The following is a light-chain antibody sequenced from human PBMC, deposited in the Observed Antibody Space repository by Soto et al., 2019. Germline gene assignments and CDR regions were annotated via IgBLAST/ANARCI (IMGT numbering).Light chain of an antibody. J-gene: IGLJ2*01. CDR1: SSDVGGYNY. CDR3: SSYTSSSTVV. CDR2: DVS. V-gene: IGLV2-14*01. Sequence: QSALTQPASVCGSPGQSITISCTGTSSDVGGYNYVSWYQQHPGKAPKLMIYDVSNRPSGVSNRFSGSKYGNTASLTISGLQDEDEADYYCSSYTSSSTVVFGGGTELTVL.